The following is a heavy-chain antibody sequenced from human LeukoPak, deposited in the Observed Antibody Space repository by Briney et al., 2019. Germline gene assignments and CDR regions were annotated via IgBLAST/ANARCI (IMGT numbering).Heavy chain of an antibody. V-gene: IGHV3-9*01. D-gene: IGHD3-22*01. CDR2: ISWDSGSV. CDR3: AKGNSYDSSGLPFDY. Sequence: GRSLRLSCAASGFPFDDYAMHWVRQAPGKGLEWVSGISWDSGSVDSADSVKGRFTISRDNARNSLYLQMNSLRAEDTALYYCAKGNSYDSSGLPFDYWGQGTLVTVSS. J-gene: IGHJ4*02. CDR1: GFPFDDYA.